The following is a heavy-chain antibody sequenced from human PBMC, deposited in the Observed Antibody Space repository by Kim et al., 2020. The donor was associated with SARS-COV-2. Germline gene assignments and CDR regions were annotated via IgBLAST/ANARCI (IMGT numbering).Heavy chain of an antibody. V-gene: IGHV1-69*13. D-gene: IGHD3-10*01. CDR3: SGLWFSEFFPGSYSLYV. J-gene: IGHJ6*03. CDR2: IFPFFGTA. Sequence: SVKVSCKASGGTFSSYAISWVRQAPGQGLEWLGGIFPFFGTANYAQKFQGRVTITAHESTHTAYMALSCLCSVDMAVYFFSGLWFSEFFPGSYSLYVCG. CDR1: GGTFSSYA.